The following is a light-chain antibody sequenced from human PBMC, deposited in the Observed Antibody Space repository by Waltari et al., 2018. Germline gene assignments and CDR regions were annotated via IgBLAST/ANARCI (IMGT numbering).Light chain of an antibody. CDR1: GGSIVNNY. CDR2: EDD. CDR3: QSYTSSAV. V-gene: IGLV6-57*04. J-gene: IGLJ3*02. Sequence: NFLLTQPHSVSESPGTTVIISCTRSGGSIVNNYVQWYQHRPGSAPRSVSYEDDQRLSGVPDRFSGSIDSSSNSAALTISGLKTEYEADYYCQSYTSSAVFGGGTKLTV.